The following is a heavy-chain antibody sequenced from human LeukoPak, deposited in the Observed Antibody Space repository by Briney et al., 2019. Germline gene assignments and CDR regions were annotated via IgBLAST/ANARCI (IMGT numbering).Heavy chain of an antibody. V-gene: IGHV4-4*07. CDR3: ARDMYYYGSGSYRCDY. D-gene: IGHD3-10*01. J-gene: IGHJ4*02. Sequence: SETLSLTCTFSGGSITSYYRSWIRPPAGEGLEWIGRTHTSGSNNYNPSLKRRVTMSVATSTNQFSLKLSSVTASDTAVYYCARDMYYYGSGSYRCDYWGEGNLGTVSS. CDR2: THTSGSN. CDR1: GGSITSYY.